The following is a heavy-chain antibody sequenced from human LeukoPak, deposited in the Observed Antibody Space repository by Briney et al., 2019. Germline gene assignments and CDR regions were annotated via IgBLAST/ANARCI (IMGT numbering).Heavy chain of an antibody. Sequence: SGGSLRLSCAASGFTVSSNYMSWVRQAPGKGLEWVSVIYSGGSTYYADSVKGRFTISRDNSKNTLYLQMNSLRAEDTAVYYRARAPPVAEGWFDPWGQGTLVTVSS. CDR3: ARAPPVAEGWFDP. CDR1: GFTVSSNY. D-gene: IGHD4-23*01. J-gene: IGHJ5*02. CDR2: IYSGGST. V-gene: IGHV3-53*01.